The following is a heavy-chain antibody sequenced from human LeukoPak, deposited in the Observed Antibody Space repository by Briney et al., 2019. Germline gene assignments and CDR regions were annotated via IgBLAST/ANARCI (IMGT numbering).Heavy chain of an antibody. CDR2: LLSSGAST. J-gene: IGHJ4*02. CDR3: AKAHDSSGYILRDSDY. CDR1: GFSFSNYA. D-gene: IGHD3-22*01. V-gene: IGHV3-23*01. Sequence: GGSLRLSCAASGFSFSNYAMSWVRQAPGKGLEWVSGLLSSGASTYYADSVEGRFTISRDNSKNTLFLQMDSLRDDDTAVYYCAKAHDSSGYILRDSDYWGQGTLVTVSS.